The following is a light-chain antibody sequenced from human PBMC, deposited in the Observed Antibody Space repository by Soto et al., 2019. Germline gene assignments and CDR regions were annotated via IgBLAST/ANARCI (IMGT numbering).Light chain of an antibody. CDR1: QSVSKF. V-gene: IGKV1-39*01. J-gene: IGKJ1*01. Sequence: DIQMTQSPSSLSASVGDRVTITCRTSQSVSKFLNWYQQKPGKAPRLLIYTTSSLQSGVPSRFTGSGLGTDFTLNISSLRPEDSATYFCHQSFSAPWTFGQGTKVEIK. CDR2: TTS. CDR3: HQSFSAPWT.